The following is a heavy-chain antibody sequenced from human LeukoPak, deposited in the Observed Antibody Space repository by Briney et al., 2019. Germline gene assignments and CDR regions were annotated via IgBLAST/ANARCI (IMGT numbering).Heavy chain of an antibody. V-gene: IGHV3-66*01. CDR3: ARGLNDYGDYVPDYYLDY. J-gene: IGHJ4*02. CDR1: GFTVSSYY. D-gene: IGHD4-17*01. CDR2: IYSGGST. Sequence: GGSLRLSCAASGFTVSSYYMSWVRQAPGKGLEWVSVIYSGGSTYYADSVKGRFTISRDNSKNTLYLQMNSLRAEDTAVYYCARGLNDYGDYVPDYYLDYWGQGTLVTVSS.